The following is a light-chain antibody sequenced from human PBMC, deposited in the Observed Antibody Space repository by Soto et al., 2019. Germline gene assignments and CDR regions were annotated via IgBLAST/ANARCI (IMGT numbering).Light chain of an antibody. CDR1: SSNIGSTY. CDR2: RNN. J-gene: IGLJ1*01. Sequence: QSVLTRPPSASGTPGQRVTISCSGSSSNIGSTYVYWYQQVPGTAPKLLIYRNNLRPSGVPDRFSGSKSGTSASLAISGVRSEDEADYYCAVWDDSLSGLYVFGSGTKVTVL. V-gene: IGLV1-47*01. CDR3: AVWDDSLSGLYV.